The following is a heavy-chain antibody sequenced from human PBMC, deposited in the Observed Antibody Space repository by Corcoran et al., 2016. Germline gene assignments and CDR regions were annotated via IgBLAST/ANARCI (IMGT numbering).Heavy chain of an antibody. CDR1: GGSVSSGSYY. CDR3: ARGHSLYSGSYQAPYCMDV. Sequence: QVQLQESGPGLVKPSETLSLTCTVSGGSVSSGSYYWSWIRQPPGKGLEWIGYIYYSGSTNYNPSLKSRVTISVDTSKNQFSLKLSSVTAADTAVYYCARGHSLYSGSYQAPYCMDVWGQGTTVTVSS. CDR2: IYYSGST. J-gene: IGHJ6*02. V-gene: IGHV4-61*01. D-gene: IGHD1-26*01.